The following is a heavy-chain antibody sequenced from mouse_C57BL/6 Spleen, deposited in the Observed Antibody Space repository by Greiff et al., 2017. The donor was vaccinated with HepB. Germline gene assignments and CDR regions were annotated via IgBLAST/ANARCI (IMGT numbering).Heavy chain of an antibody. CDR2: IYPGSGST. J-gene: IGHJ2*01. CDR3: ARSLTTGPYFDY. CDR1: GYTFTSYW. D-gene: IGHD1-1*01. V-gene: IGHV1-55*01. Sequence: QVQLQQPGAELLKPGASVKMSCKASGYTFTSYWVTWVKQRPGQGLEWIGDIYPGSGSTNYNEKFKSKATLTVDTSSSTAYMQLSSLTSEDSAVYYCARSLTTGPYFDYWGQGTTLTVSS.